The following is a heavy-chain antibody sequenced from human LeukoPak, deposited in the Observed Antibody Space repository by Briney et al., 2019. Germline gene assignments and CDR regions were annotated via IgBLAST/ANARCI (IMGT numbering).Heavy chain of an antibody. CDR2: IIPIFGTA. V-gene: IGHV1-69*05. CDR3: ARGTILEFWSVQANFDY. CDR1: GGTFSSYA. D-gene: IGHD3-3*01. Sequence: SVKVSCKASGGTFSSYAISWVRQAPGQGLEWMGGIIPIFGTANYAQKFQGRVTITTDESTSTAYMELSSLRSEDTAVYYCARGTILEFWSVQANFDYWGQGTLVTVSS. J-gene: IGHJ4*02.